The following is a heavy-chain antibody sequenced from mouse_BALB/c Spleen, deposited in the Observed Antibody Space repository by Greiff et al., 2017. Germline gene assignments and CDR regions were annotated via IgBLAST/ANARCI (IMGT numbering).Heavy chain of an antibody. V-gene: IGHV1-14*01. CDR2: INPYNDGT. J-gene: IGHJ3*01. CDR3: AREGDYYGSSPFAY. D-gene: IGHD1-1*01. CDR1: GYTFTSYV. Sequence: VQLKQSGPELEKPGASVKMSCKASGYTFTSYVMHWVKQKPGQGLEWIGYINPYNDGTKYNEKFKGKATLTSDKSSSTAYMELSSLTSEDSAVYYCAREGDYYGSSPFAYWGQGTLVTVSA.